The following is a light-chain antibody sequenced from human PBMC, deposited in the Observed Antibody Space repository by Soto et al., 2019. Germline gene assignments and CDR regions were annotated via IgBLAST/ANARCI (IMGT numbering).Light chain of an antibody. CDR2: GAS. CDR3: QQYGSSPLYT. J-gene: IGKJ2*01. Sequence: IVLTQSPGTQSLSPGERATLSCRASQSVSSSYLAWYQQKPGQAPRLLIYGASSRATGIPDRCSGSGSGTDFNLTISRLEPEDFAVYYCQQYGSSPLYTFGQGTKLEIK. V-gene: IGKV3-20*01. CDR1: QSVSSSY.